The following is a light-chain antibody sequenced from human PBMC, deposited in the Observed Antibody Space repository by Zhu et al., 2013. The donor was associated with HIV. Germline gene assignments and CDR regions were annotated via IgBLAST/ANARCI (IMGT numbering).Light chain of an antibody. CDR3: QHYSHYWPPEPRA. Sequence: VLTQSPATLSVSPGETVTLSCRASQTVASNLAWYQHKPGQAPRLLIYGASTRATGVPARFSGSVSGTEFTLTISSLQSEDFAVYYCQHYSHYWPPEPRAFGQGTKLDIK. CDR1: QTVASN. J-gene: IGKJ2*01. CDR2: GAS. V-gene: IGKV3-15*01.